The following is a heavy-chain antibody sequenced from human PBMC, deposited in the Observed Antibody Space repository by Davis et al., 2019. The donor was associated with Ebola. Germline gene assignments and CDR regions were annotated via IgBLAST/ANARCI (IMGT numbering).Heavy chain of an antibody. D-gene: IGHD2-21*02. J-gene: IGHJ6*02. V-gene: IGHV3-53*01. CDR1: GFTVSSNH. CDR2: IYDQST. CDR3: ARGRDCGGDSCQGRPYYGMDV. Sequence: PGGSLRLSCTASGFTVSSNHMSWVRQAPGKGLEWVSVIYDQSTAYADAVRGRFIISRDKSNNTLYLEMSSLRAEDTAVYYCARGRDCGGDSCQGRPYYGMDVWGQGTTVTASS.